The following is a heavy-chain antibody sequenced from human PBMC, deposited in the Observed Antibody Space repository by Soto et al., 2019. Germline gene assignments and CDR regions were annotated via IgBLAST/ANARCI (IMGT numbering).Heavy chain of an antibody. J-gene: IGHJ4*02. D-gene: IGHD6-6*01. V-gene: IGHV3-48*03. CDR1: GFTFSSYE. CDR2: ISSSGSTI. CDR3: ARRRIGARVFDY. Sequence: GGSLRLSCAASGFTFSSYEMNWVRQAPGEGLEWVSYISSSGSTIYYADSVKGRFTISRDNAKNSLYLQMNSLRAEDTAVYYCARRRIGARVFDYWGQGTLVTVSS.